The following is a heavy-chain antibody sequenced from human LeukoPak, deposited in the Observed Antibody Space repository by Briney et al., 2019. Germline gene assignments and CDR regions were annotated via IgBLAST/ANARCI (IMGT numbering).Heavy chain of an antibody. V-gene: IGHV3-30*18. CDR1: GFTFSGYG. CDR3: AKEGPEVLRYFDWLLGPTDY. D-gene: IGHD3-9*01. J-gene: IGHJ4*02. Sequence: HPGGSLRLSCAASGFTFSGYGMHWVRQAPGKGLEWVAVISYDGSNKYYADSVKGRFTISRDNSKNTLYLQMNSLRAEDTAVYYCAKEGPEVLRYFDWLLGPTDYWGQGTLVTVSS. CDR2: ISYDGSNK.